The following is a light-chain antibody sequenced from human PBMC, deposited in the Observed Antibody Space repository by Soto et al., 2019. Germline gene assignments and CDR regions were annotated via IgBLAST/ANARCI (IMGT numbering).Light chain of an antibody. Sequence: QSVLTRPPSASGSPGQSVTISCTGTSSDVGSYDYVSWYQQHPGKAPKLMIYEVSKRPSWVPDRFSGSKSGNTASLTVSGLQAEDEADYYCSSYGGTKHFVFGTGTKVTVL. J-gene: IGLJ1*01. CDR2: EVS. V-gene: IGLV2-8*01. CDR1: SSDVGSYDY. CDR3: SSYGGTKHFV.